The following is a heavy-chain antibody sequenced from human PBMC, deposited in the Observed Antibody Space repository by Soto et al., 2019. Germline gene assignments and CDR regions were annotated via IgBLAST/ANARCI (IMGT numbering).Heavy chain of an antibody. CDR3: ARGLVEMATIMFFDY. CDR1: GFTVSSNY. J-gene: IGHJ4*02. V-gene: IGHV3-66*01. Sequence: GGSLRLSCAASGFTVSSNYMSWVRQAPGKGLEWVSVIYSGGSTYYADSVKGRFTISRDNSKNTLYLQMNSLRAEDTAVYYCARGLVEMATIMFFDYWGQGTLVTVSS. CDR2: IYSGGST. D-gene: IGHD5-12*01.